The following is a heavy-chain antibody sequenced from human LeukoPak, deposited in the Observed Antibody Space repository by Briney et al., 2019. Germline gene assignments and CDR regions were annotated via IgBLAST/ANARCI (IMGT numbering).Heavy chain of an antibody. Sequence: PGGSLRLSCAASGFTFSSYSMNWVRQAPGKGLEWVSSISSSGSYIYYADSVKGRFTISRDNAKNSLYLQMNSLRAEDTAVYYCAKWDTRTYYFDYWGQGTLVTVSS. CDR1: GFTFSSYS. D-gene: IGHD5-18*01. V-gene: IGHV3-21*01. J-gene: IGHJ4*02. CDR3: AKWDTRTYYFDY. CDR2: ISSSGSYI.